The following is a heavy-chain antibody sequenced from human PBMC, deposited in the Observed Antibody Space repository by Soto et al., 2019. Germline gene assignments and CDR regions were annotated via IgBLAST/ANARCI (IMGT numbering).Heavy chain of an antibody. CDR1: GFTFSSYA. J-gene: IGHJ6*02. D-gene: IGHD3-9*01. CDR3: VKAVYDILTGYYLPYYYGMDV. Sequence: GGSLRLSCSASGFTFSSYAMHWVRQAPGKGLEYVSAISSNGGSTYYADSVKGRFTISRDNSKNTLYLQMSSLRAEDTAVYYCVKAVYDILTGYYLPYYYGMDVWGQGTTVTVSS. CDR2: ISSNGGST. V-gene: IGHV3-64D*08.